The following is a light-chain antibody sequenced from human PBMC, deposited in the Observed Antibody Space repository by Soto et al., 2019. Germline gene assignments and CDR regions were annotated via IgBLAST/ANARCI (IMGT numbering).Light chain of an antibody. Sequence: NFMLTQPHSVSESPGKTVTISCTGSSGSIASNYVQWYQQRPGSAPTTVIYEDNQRPSGVPDRFSGSIDSSSNSASLTSSGLQTEDEADYYCQSYDSSSHVVFGGGTKLTVL. CDR3: QSYDSSSHVV. CDR1: SGSIASNY. V-gene: IGLV6-57*02. J-gene: IGLJ2*01. CDR2: EDN.